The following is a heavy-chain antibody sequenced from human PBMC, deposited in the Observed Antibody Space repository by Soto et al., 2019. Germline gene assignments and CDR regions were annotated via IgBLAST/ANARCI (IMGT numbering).Heavy chain of an antibody. J-gene: IGHJ4*02. V-gene: IGHV1-69*11. Sequence: QVQLVQSGAEVRQPASSVKVSCKTSGGTFSSYAISWVRQAPGQGLEWMGRIVPIVDTSTYAQKLQGRVTITADESTSTAYMELSSLRSDDTAIYYCVRVVAIPGYPDNWGQGTLVTVSS. CDR1: GGTFSSYA. CDR2: IVPIVDTS. D-gene: IGHD5-12*01. CDR3: VRVVAIPGYPDN.